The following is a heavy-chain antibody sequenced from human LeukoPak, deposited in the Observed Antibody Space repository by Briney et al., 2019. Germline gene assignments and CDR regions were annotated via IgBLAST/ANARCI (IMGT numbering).Heavy chain of an antibody. Sequence: SETLSLTCTVSGGSISSSYWIWVRQPPGKGLGWIGFIYYSGSTSYNPSLNSRVTISLDTSKNQFSLKLSSVAAADTAVYYCARGRDGYRHFDYWGQRTLVTVSS. V-gene: IGHV4-59*01. J-gene: IGHJ4*02. CDR1: GGSISSSY. CDR2: IYYSGST. CDR3: ARGRDGYRHFDY. D-gene: IGHD5-24*01.